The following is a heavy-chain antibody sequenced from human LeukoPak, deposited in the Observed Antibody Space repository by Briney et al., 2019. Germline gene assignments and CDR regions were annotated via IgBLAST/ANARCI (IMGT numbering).Heavy chain of an antibody. D-gene: IGHD1-26*01. CDR3: AKVERSGSSLPPSDY. V-gene: IGHV3-23*01. Sequence: GGSLRLSCAASGFTFSSYAMSWVRQAPGKGLEWVSAISGSGGSTYYADSVKGRFTISRDNSKNTLYLQMNSLRAEDTAVYYCAKVERSGSSLPPSDYRGQGILVTVSS. CDR2: ISGSGGST. CDR1: GFTFSSYA. J-gene: IGHJ4*02.